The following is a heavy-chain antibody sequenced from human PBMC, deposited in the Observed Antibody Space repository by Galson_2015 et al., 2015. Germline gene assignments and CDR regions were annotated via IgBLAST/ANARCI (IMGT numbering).Heavy chain of an antibody. CDR2: INAGNGNT. CDR3: ARFCTGGVCLRWGTFDY. D-gene: IGHD2-8*02. V-gene: IGHV1-3*01. Sequence: SVKVSCKASGYTFTSYAMHWVRQAPGQRLEWMGWINAGNGNTKYSQKFQGRVTITRDTSASTAYMELSSLRSEDTAVYYCARFCTGGVCLRWGTFDYWGQGTLVTVSS. J-gene: IGHJ4*02. CDR1: GYTFTSYA.